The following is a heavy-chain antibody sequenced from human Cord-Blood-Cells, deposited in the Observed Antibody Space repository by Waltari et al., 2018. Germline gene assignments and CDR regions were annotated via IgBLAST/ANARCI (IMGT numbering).Heavy chain of an antibody. CDR2: SIPSLGRA. CDR3: AVIAAAGGFDY. Sequence: VQLVQSGAEVKKPGSSVKVSCKASGGTFSSYAISWVRQAPGQGHAWMGKSIPSLGRANYGQKYQGRGTITADKSTSTAYVELSSLRAEDTAVYYCAVIAAAGGFDYWGQGTLVTVSS. J-gene: IGHJ4*02. CDR1: GGTFSSYA. V-gene: IGHV1-69*09. D-gene: IGHD6-13*01.